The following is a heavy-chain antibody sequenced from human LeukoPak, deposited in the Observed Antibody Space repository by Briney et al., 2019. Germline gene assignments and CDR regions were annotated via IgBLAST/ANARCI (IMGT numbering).Heavy chain of an antibody. CDR1: GGTFSSYA. V-gene: IGHV1-69*06. J-gene: IGHJ4*02. CDR2: IIPIFGTA. CDR3: ARDPLAYSSSWYFGY. Sequence: SVKVYCKASGGTFSSYAISWVRQAPGQGLEWMGGIIPIFGTANYAQKFQGRVTITADKSTSTAYMELSSLRSEDTAVYYCARDPLAYSSSWYFGYWGQGTLVTVSS. D-gene: IGHD6-13*01.